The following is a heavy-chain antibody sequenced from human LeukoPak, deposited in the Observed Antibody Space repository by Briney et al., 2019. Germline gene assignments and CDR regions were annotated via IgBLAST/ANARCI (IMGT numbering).Heavy chain of an antibody. CDR1: GGSFSGYY. V-gene: IGHV4-34*01. J-gene: IGHJ4*02. CDR3: ARRYCSSTSCYTLDY. CDR2: INHSGST. D-gene: IGHD2-2*02. Sequence: SETLSLTCAVYGGSFSGYYWSWIRQPPGKGLEWIGEINHSGSTNYNPSLKSRVTISVDTSKNQFSLKLSSVTVADTAVYYCARRYCSSTSCYTLDYWGQGTLVTVSS.